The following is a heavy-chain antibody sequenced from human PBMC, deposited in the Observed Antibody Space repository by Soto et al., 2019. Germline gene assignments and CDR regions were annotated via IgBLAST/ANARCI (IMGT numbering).Heavy chain of an antibody. Sequence: QVQLVESGGGVVQPGRSLRLSCAASGFTFSSYGMHWVRQAPGKGLEWVAVISYDGSNKYYADSVKGRFTISRDNSKNTLYLQMNSLRAEDTAVYYCASDLVPAAPRQYGMDVW. V-gene: IGHV3-30*03. CDR1: GFTFSSYG. CDR2: ISYDGSNK. CDR3: ASDLVPAAPRQYGMDV. D-gene: IGHD2-2*01. J-gene: IGHJ6*01.